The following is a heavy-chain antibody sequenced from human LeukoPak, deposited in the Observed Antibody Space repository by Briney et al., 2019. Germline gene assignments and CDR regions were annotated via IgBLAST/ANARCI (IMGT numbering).Heavy chain of an antibody. Sequence: SLRLSCAASGFTFSSYDMNWVRQAPGKGLEWVSYISSSHSTIYYADSVKGRFTITRENAKTSLCLQMNSLRAEATDAYYCAREVPTGQAFDIWGQGTMVTVSS. J-gene: IGHJ3*02. CDR3: AREVPTGQAFDI. V-gene: IGHV3-48*03. D-gene: IGHD2-2*01. CDR1: GFTFSSYD. CDR2: ISSSHSTI.